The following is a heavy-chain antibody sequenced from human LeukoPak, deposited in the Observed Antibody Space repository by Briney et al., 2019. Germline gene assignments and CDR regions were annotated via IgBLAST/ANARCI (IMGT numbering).Heavy chain of an antibody. CDR3: ARVHLITGTPGY. Sequence: PSGTLSLTCTVSGXSVSSGSDYWSWIRQPPGKGLEWIGYIYYSGSTNYNPSLKSRVTISIDTSKNQFSLKLSSVTAADTAVYYCARVHLITGTPGYWGQGTLVTVSS. CDR1: GXSVSSGSDY. V-gene: IGHV4-61*01. D-gene: IGHD1-20*01. CDR2: IYYSGST. J-gene: IGHJ4*02.